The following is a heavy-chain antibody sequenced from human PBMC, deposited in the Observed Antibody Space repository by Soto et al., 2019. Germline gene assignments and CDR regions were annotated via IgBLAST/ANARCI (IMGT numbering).Heavy chain of an antibody. J-gene: IGHJ6*02. CDR3: AVSMTVTTNYYYYGRDV. CDR1: GYTFTGYY. D-gene: IGHD4-17*01. Sequence: ASVKVSCKASGYTFTGYYMHWVRQAPGQGLEWMGWINPNSGGTNYAQKFQGWVTMTRDTSITTAYMELSRLRSDDTAVYYWAVSMTVTTNYYYYGRDVWGQGTPVTVSS. V-gene: IGHV1-2*04. CDR2: INPNSGGT.